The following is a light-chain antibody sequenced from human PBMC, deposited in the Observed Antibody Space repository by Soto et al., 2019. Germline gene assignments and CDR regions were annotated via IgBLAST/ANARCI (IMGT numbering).Light chain of an antibody. Sequence: EIVMTQSPATLSVSAGERATLSCRASQSVSSNSAWYQQKPGQAPRLLIYGASTRATGIPARFSGSGSGTESTLTISSLQYEDFAVYYCQQYNNWPPITFGQGTRLEIK. CDR1: QSVSSN. J-gene: IGKJ5*01. CDR2: GAS. V-gene: IGKV3-15*01. CDR3: QQYNNWPPIT.